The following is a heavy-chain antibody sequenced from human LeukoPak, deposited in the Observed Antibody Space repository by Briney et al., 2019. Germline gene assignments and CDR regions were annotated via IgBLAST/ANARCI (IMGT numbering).Heavy chain of an antibody. D-gene: IGHD1-14*01. V-gene: IGHV3-53*01. CDR1: GFTVSSNY. J-gene: IGHJ6*02. CDR2: IYSGGST. CDR3: ASGMGPYYYYGMDV. Sequence: GGSLRLSCAASGFTVSSNYMCWVRQAPGKGLEWVSVIYSGGSTYYADSVKGRFTISRDNFKNTLYLQMNSLRAEDTAVYYCASGMGPYYYYGMDVWGQGTTVTVSS.